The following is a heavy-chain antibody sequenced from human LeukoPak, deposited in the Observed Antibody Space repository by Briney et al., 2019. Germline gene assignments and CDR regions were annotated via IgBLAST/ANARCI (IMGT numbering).Heavy chain of an antibody. CDR1: GFIFSNYA. V-gene: IGHV3-23*01. J-gene: IGHJ4*02. Sequence: GGSLRLSCAASGFIFSNYAMNWVRQAPGKGLEWVSGIRVTDNTYYADSVKGRFTISRDNSENTLYLQMSGLRAEVTAVYYCANGTGDMGYYFDYWGQGTLVTVSS. CDR3: ANGTGDMGYYFDY. CDR2: IRVTDNT. D-gene: IGHD7-27*01.